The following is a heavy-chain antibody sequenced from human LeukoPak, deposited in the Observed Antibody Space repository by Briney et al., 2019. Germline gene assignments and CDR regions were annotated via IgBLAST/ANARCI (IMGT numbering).Heavy chain of an antibody. CDR2: IIPILGIA. Sequence: GASVKVSCKASGGTFSSYAISWVRQAPGQGLEWMGRIIPILGIANYAQKFQGRVTITADESTSTAYMELSSLRSEDTAVYYCATVWTNDFWSGPPLYYFDYWGQGTLVTVSS. J-gene: IGHJ4*02. V-gene: IGHV1-69*04. CDR3: ATVWTNDFWSGPPLYYFDY. D-gene: IGHD3-3*01. CDR1: GGTFSSYA.